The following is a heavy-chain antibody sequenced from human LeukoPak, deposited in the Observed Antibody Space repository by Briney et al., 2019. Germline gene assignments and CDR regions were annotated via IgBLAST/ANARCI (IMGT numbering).Heavy chain of an antibody. V-gene: IGHV4-34*01. CDR1: GGSFSGYY. Sequence: SETLSLTCAVYGGSFSGYYWSWIRQPPGKGLEWIGEINHSGSTSYNPSLKSRVTISLDTSKNQFSLKLSSVTAADTAVYYCARDRPPYYYGSRFDPWGQGTLVTVSS. J-gene: IGHJ5*02. D-gene: IGHD3-10*01. CDR3: ARDRPPYYYGSRFDP. CDR2: INHSGST.